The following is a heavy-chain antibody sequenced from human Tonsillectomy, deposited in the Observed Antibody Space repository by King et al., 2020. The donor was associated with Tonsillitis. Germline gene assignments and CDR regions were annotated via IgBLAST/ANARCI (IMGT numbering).Heavy chain of an antibody. CDR2: ISPNSGGT. V-gene: IGHV1-2*02. CDR3: AKIGTAYGAFDI. Sequence: GQLVQSGAEVKKPGASVKVSCKASGYTFTGYHMHWVRQARGQGLEWMGWISPNSGGTNYAQMFQGRVTMTRDTSITTAYMELSGLRSDDTAVYYFAKIGTAYGAFDIWGQGTMVTVSS. J-gene: IGHJ3*02. D-gene: IGHD3-10*01. CDR1: GYTFTGYH.